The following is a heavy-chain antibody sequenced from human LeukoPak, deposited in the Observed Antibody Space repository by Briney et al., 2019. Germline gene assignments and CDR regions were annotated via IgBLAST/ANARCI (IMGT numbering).Heavy chain of an antibody. D-gene: IGHD2-2*03. CDR2: ISGSGGTT. CDR1: EFIFGIYA. J-gene: IGHJ4*02. CDR3: AKRSRGYCSSTSCSIDF. Sequence: GGSLRLSCAASEFIFGIYAMSWVRQAPGKGLEWVSGISGSGGTTFYADFVKGRFTISRDNSKNTLYLQMNSLRAEDTAVYYCAKRSRGYCSSTSCSIDFWGQGTLVTVSS. V-gene: IGHV3-23*01.